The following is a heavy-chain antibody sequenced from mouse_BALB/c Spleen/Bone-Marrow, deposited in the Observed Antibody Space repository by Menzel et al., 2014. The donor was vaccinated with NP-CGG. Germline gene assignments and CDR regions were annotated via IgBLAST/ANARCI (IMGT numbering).Heavy chain of an antibody. V-gene: IGHV1-80*01. D-gene: IGHD2-1*01. CDR2: IYPGDGDT. CDR3: ARRVYGNYWYFDV. CDR1: GYAFSSYW. J-gene: IGHJ1*01. Sequence: PLQQSGAELVRPGSSVKISCKASGYAFSSYWMNWVKQRPGQGLEWIGQIYPGDGDTNYNGKFKGKATLTADKSSSTAYMQLSSLTSEDSAVYFCARRVYGNYWYFDVWGAGTTVTVSS.